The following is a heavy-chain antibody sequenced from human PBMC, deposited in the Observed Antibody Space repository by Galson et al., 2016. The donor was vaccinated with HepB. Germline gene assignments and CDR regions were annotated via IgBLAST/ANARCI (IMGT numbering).Heavy chain of an antibody. CDR1: GASISSYY. CDR3: ARLGLVSTWYFDL. Sequence: LSLTCTVSGASISSYYWSWIRQPPGKGLEWIGYMFYSGSTKYNPSLKSRVTMSVDTSKNQFSLKLSSVTAADTAVYFCARLGLVSTWYFDLWGRGTLVTFSS. J-gene: IGHJ2*01. V-gene: IGHV4-59*01. D-gene: IGHD5/OR15-5a*01. CDR2: MFYSGST.